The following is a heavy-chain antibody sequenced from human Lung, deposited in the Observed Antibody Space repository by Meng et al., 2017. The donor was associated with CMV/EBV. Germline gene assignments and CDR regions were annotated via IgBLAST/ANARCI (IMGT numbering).Heavy chain of an antibody. V-gene: IGHV4-4*02. CDR1: GRPISSRNW. D-gene: IGHD6-19*01. CDR2: IYHSGST. CDR3: ASFPPPGKQWLVTDY. Sequence: SAPALVKPSGPCPLTRPPSGRPISSRNWWSWVRQPPGKGLEWIGEIYHSGSTNYNPSLKSRVTISVDKSKNQFSLKLSSVTAADTAVYYCASFPPPGKQWLVTDYWGQGTLVTVFS. J-gene: IGHJ4*02.